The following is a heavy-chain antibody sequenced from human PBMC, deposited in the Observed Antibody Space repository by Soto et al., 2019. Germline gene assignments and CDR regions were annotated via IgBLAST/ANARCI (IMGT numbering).Heavy chain of an antibody. CDR1: GGTFSSYT. Sequence: QVQLVQSGAEVQKPGSSVKVSCKASGGTFSSYTISWVRQAPGQGLEWMGRIIPILGIANYAQKFQGRVTITADKSTSTAYMELSSLRSEDTAVYYCASLESSTSKRYYYYYMDVWGKGTTVTVSS. CDR3: ASLESSTSKRYYYYYMDV. V-gene: IGHV1-69*02. D-gene: IGHD4-4*01. J-gene: IGHJ6*03. CDR2: IIPILGIA.